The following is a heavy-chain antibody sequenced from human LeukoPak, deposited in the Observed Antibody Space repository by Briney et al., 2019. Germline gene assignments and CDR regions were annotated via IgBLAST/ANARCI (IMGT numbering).Heavy chain of an antibody. CDR2: MNPNSGNT. CDR1: GYTFTSYD. Sequence: GASVKVSCKASGYTFTSYDINWVRQATGQGLKWMGWMNPNSGNTGYAQKFQGRVTITRNTSISTAYMELSSLRSEDTAVYYCARDRRGFGELFLGRLAFDIWGQGTMVTVSS. CDR3: ARDRRGFGELFLGRLAFDI. J-gene: IGHJ3*02. V-gene: IGHV1-8*03. D-gene: IGHD3-10*01.